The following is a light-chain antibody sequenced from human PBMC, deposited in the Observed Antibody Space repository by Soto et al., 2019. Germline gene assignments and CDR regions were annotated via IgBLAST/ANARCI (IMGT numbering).Light chain of an antibody. Sequence: EIVLAQSPGTLSFSPGERSSLSCRASQSVRSTHLAWYQLKPGQAPRLFIYGASSRATGIPDRFSGSGSGTEYTLTISRLQSEDFAVYYCQQYDTWPSITFGQGTRLENK. CDR1: QSVRSTH. CDR2: GAS. V-gene: IGKV3-20*01. J-gene: IGKJ5*01. CDR3: QQYDTWPSIT.